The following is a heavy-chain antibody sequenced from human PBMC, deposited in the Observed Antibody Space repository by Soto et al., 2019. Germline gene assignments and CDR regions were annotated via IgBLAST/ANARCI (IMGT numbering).Heavy chain of an antibody. J-gene: IGHJ3*02. CDR3: VRVRDYYDSRGYSTDAFDI. V-gene: IGHV3-72*01. D-gene: IGHD3-22*01. CDR2: SRNKAKSYST. Sequence: EAQLVESGGGLVQPGGSLRLSCVVSGFSFSDHYMDWVRQAPEKRLEWVGRSRNKAKSYSTAYAASVKGRFTISRDDSRNSVYLQMDRLSTEDTSVYYCVRVRDYYDSRGYSTDAFDILGQGSMVTVSS. CDR1: GFSFSDHY.